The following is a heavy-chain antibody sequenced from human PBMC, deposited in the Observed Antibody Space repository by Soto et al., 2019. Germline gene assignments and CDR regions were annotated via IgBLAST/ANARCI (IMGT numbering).Heavy chain of an antibody. V-gene: IGHV3-66*01. Sequence: PGGSLRLSCAASGFTVGLNFMTWVRQAPGKGLEWVSVINGGGTTYYADSVKGRFSISRDDSKNTLYLQMNNLRVEDTAVYYCARENYYDGMDVWGQGTTVTVSS. CDR3: ARENYYDGMDV. CDR2: INGGGTT. J-gene: IGHJ6*02. CDR1: GFTVGLNF.